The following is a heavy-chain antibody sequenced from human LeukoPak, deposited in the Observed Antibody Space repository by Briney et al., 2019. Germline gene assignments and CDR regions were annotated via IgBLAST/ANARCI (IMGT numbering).Heavy chain of an antibody. J-gene: IGHJ5*02. CDR2: INPSGTWT. V-gene: IGHV1-46*01. Sequence: GASVKVSCKASGPTFSRSYMHWVRQAPGQGLEWVGVINPSGTWTSYAQKFRGRSTMTRDMSTSTDYMELRSLGFEDTAVYYCAKDSSVGDIAWWFDPWGQGTLVTVSS. CDR1: GPTFSRSY. D-gene: IGHD1-26*01. CDR3: AKDSSVGDIAWWFDP.